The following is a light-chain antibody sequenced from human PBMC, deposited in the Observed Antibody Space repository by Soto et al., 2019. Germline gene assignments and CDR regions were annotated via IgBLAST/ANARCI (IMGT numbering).Light chain of an antibody. J-gene: IGKJ2*01. CDR2: AVS. Sequence: DIVLTQSPGTLSLSPGERATLSCRASQSVSGNYFAWYQQKPGQAPRLLIYAVSGRATGIPDRFSVSGSGTDFTLTISRLEPEDFAVYYCQQYGSSPGTFGQGTQLEIK. CDR1: QSVSGNY. CDR3: QQYGSSPGT. V-gene: IGKV3-20*01.